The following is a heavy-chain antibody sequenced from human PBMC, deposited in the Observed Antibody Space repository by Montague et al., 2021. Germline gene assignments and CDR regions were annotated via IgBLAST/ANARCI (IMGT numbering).Heavy chain of an antibody. D-gene: IGHD4-17*01. CDR3: ARVGATVTAPFDF. Sequence: TLSLTCAVSGGSISSTAYYWSWIRQHPGKGLEWIGNIYYSGSTYYNPSLKSRVTISVDTSQNQFSLNLNSVTAADTAVYYCARVGATVTAPFDFWGQGTLVTVSA. V-gene: IGHV4-31*11. J-gene: IGHJ4*02. CDR2: IYYSGST. CDR1: GGSISSTAYY.